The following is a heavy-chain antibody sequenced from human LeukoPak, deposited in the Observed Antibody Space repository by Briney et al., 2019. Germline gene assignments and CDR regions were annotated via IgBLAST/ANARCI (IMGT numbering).Heavy chain of an antibody. V-gene: IGHV4-30-4*08. CDR2: IYYSGST. Sequence: PSETLSLTCTVSGGSISSYYWSWIRQSPGKGLEWIGYIYYSGSTYYNPSLKSRFTISVDTSKNQFSLKLNSVTAADTAVYYCARRRFLEWFTDYWGQGTLVTVSS. CDR3: ARRRFLEWFTDY. CDR1: GGSISSYY. D-gene: IGHD3-3*01. J-gene: IGHJ4*02.